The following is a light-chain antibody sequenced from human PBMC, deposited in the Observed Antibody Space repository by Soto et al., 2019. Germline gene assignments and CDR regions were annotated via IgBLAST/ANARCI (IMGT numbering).Light chain of an antibody. J-gene: IGLJ1*01. V-gene: IGLV4-69*01. Sequence: QPVLTQSPSASASLGASVKLTCTLSSGHSSYAIAWHQQQPEKGPRYLMKLNSDGSHSKGDGIPDRFSGSSSGAERYLTISSLQSEDEADYYCQTWGTGMNDVFGTGTKLTVL. CDR1: SGHSSYA. CDR2: LNSDGSH. CDR3: QTWGTGMNDV.